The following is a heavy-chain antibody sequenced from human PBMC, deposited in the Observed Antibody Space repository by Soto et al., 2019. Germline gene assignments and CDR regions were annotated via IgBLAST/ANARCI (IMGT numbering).Heavy chain of an antibody. CDR2: INSGNGKT. V-gene: IGHV1-3*01. CDR3: ARARYSSGWDLDF. D-gene: IGHD6-19*01. CDR1: GYTLTTYP. Sequence: QVQLVQSGAEVRKPGASVNVSCKASGYTLTTYPIHWVRQAPGQRLEWMGWINSGNGKTKYAPKFQARVTITWDTSATTAKMELSSLTSEDTAVYYCARARYSSGWDLDFWGQGTLVSVSS. J-gene: IGHJ4*02.